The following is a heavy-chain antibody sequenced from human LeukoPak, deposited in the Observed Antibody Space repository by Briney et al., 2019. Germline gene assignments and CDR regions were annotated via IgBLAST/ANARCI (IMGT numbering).Heavy chain of an antibody. J-gene: IGHJ4*02. V-gene: IGHV4-59*01. CDR3: ASHSGSYLFDY. D-gene: IGHD1-26*01. Sequence: SETLSLTCTVSGGSISSYYWSWIRQPPGKGLEWIGNIYYSGSTNYNPSLKSRVTISVDTSKNQFSLKLSSVTAADTAVYYCASHSGSYLFDYWGQGTLVTVSS. CDR2: IYYSGST. CDR1: GGSISSYY.